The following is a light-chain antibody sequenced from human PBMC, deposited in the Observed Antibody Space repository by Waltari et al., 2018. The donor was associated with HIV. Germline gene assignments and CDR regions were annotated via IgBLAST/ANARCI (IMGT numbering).Light chain of an antibody. Sequence: DIQMTQSPSPLPASVGARVTITCRASQSISTYLNCYQQKPGKAPKLLIYAASSLQSGVPSRFSGSGSGTDFTLTISSLEPEDFATYYCQQSYTLAFGQGTKVEFK. J-gene: IGKJ1*01. CDR1: QSISTY. V-gene: IGKV1-39*01. CDR2: AAS. CDR3: QQSYTLA.